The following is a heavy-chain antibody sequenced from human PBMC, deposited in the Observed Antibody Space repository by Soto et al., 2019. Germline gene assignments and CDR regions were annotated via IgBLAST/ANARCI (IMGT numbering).Heavy chain of an antibody. Sequence: GASVKVSCKASGYTFNSYYMHWVRQAPGQGLEWMGIINPSGGSTSYAQKFQGRVTMTRDTSTSTVYMELSSLRSGDTAVYYCARGIYGSGSKKFYYYGMDVWGQGTTVNVSS. CDR3: ARGIYGSGSKKFYYYGMDV. CDR2: INPSGGST. V-gene: IGHV1-46*02. D-gene: IGHD3-10*01. CDR1: GYTFNSYY. J-gene: IGHJ6*02.